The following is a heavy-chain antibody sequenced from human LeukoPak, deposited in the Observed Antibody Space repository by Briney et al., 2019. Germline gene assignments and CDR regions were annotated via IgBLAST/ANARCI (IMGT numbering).Heavy chain of an antibody. V-gene: IGHV3-23*01. CDR1: GFTFSSYA. CDR3: AKDLYCTSINCNPY. Sequence: GGSLRLSCAASGFTFSSYAMSWVRQAPGKGLEWVSAISGSGGSTYYADSVKGRFTISRDNSKNTLYLHMSSLRAEDTAVYYCAKDLYCTSINCNPYWGQGTLVTVSS. D-gene: IGHD2-2*01. J-gene: IGHJ4*02. CDR2: ISGSGGST.